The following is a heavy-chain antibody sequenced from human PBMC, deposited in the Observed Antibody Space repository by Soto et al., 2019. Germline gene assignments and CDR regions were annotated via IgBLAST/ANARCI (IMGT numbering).Heavy chain of an antibody. V-gene: IGHV3-30*18. CDR1: GFTFSTCG. CDR3: ANEIGYSVYEVWYFAL. D-gene: IGHD5-12*01. CDR2: TSYHGNKE. J-gene: IGHJ2*01. Sequence: QVQLVESGGGVVQPGRSLRLSCAASGFTFSTCGMHWVRQAPGKGLEWVALTSYHGNKEYYADSVKGRFTISRDNSKNTLYLQLNSLRAEDTAVYYCANEIGYSVYEVWYFALWGRGTLVTVSS.